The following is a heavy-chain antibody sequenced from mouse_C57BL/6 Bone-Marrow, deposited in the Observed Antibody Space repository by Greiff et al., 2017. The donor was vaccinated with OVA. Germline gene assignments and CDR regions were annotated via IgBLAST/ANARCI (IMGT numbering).Heavy chain of an antibody. J-gene: IGHJ3*01. CDR3: ARLITTFAY. Sequence: QVQLQQPGAELVRPGTSVKLSCKASGYTFTSYWMHWVKQRPGQGLEWIGVIDPSDSYTNYNQKFKGKATLTVDTSPSTAYMQLISLTSEDSAVYYCARLITTFAYWGQGTLVTVSA. D-gene: IGHD1-1*01. CDR2: IDPSDSYT. V-gene: IGHV1-59*01. CDR1: GYTFTSYW.